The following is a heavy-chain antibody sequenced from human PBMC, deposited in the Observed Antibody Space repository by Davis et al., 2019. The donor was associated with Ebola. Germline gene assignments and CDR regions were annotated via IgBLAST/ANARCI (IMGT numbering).Heavy chain of an antibody. CDR1: GGSISSYY. CDR2: IYYSGST. Sequence: SETLSLTCTVSGGSISSYYWSWIRQPPGKGLEWIGYIYYSGSTNYNPSLKSRVTISVDTSKNQFSLKLSSVTAADTAVYYCARDADSSSWRTAGFDYWGQGTLVTVSS. J-gene: IGHJ4*02. V-gene: IGHV4-59*01. CDR3: ARDADSSSWRTAGFDY. D-gene: IGHD6-13*01.